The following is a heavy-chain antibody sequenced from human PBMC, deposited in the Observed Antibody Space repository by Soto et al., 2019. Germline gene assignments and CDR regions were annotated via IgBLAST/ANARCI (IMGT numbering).Heavy chain of an antibody. V-gene: IGHV3-21*01. CDR3: ARDMILSPAMAAGWEYYYYYYYMDV. J-gene: IGHJ6*03. Sequence: GGSLRLSCAASGFTFSSYSMNWVRQAPGKGLEWVSSISSSSSYIYYADSVKGRFTISRDNAKNSLYLQMNSLRAEDTAVYYCARDMILSPAMAAGWEYYYYYYYMDVWGKGTTVTVSS. CDR1: GFTFSSYS. CDR2: ISSSSSYI. D-gene: IGHD6-13*01.